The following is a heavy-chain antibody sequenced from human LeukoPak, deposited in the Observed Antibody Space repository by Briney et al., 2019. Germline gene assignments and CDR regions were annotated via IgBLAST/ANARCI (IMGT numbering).Heavy chain of an antibody. J-gene: IGHJ5*02. CDR3: ARVLFLEWAINWFDP. CDR1: GGSLSSGDYY. Sequence: SGTLSLTCTVSGGSLSSGDYYWSWIRQPPGKGLEWIGYIYYSGSTYYNPSLKSRVTISVDTSKNQFSLKLSSVTAADTAVYYCARVLFLEWAINWFDPWGQGTLVTVSS. D-gene: IGHD3-3*01. V-gene: IGHV4-30-4*08. CDR2: IYYSGST.